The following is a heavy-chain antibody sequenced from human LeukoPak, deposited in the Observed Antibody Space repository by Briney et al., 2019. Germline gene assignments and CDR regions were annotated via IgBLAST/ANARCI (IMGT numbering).Heavy chain of an antibody. Sequence: PSETLSLTCTVSGGSISSGGYSWSWIRQPPGKGLEWIGYIYHSGSTYYNPSLKSRVTISVDRSKNQFSLKLSSVTAADTAVYYCARGGGNYYDSSGLSRTDAFDIWGQGTMVTVSS. V-gene: IGHV4-30-2*01. D-gene: IGHD3-22*01. CDR2: IYHSGST. CDR1: GGSISSGGYS. CDR3: ARGGGNYYDSSGLSRTDAFDI. J-gene: IGHJ3*02.